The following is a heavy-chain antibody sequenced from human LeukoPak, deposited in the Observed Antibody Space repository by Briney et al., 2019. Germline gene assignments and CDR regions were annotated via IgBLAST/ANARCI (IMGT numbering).Heavy chain of an antibody. D-gene: IGHD5-18*01. CDR2: IKSKTDGGTT. CDR1: GFTFSSYA. V-gene: IGHV3-15*01. Sequence: NPGGSLRLSCAASGFTFSSYAMSWVRQAPGKGLEWVGRIKSKTDGGTTDYAAPVKGRFTISRDDSKNTLYLQMNSLKTEDTAVYYCTTEDTAYYYMDVWGKGTTVTVSS. CDR3: TTEDTAYYYMDV. J-gene: IGHJ6*03.